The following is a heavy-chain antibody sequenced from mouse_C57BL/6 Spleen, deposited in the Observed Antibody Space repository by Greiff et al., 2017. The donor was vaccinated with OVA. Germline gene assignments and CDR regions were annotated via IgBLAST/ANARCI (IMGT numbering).Heavy chain of an antibody. D-gene: IGHD2-3*01. V-gene: IGHV1-64*01. Sequence: QVQLQQPGAGLVKPGASVKLSCKASGYTFTSYWMHWVKQSPGQGLEWIGMIHPNSGSTNYNEKFKSKATMTGDKSSSTAYMQLSSLTSEDSAVYYCAWAVGWLLEFAYWGQGTLVTVSA. CDR3: AWAVGWLLEFAY. CDR2: IHPNSGST. CDR1: GYTFTSYW. J-gene: IGHJ3*01.